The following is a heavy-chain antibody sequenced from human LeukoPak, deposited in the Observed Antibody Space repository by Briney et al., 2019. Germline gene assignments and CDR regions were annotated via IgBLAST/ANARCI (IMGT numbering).Heavy chain of an antibody. D-gene: IGHD3-3*01. CDR3: ATSRIFGVVTYLDYGMGV. V-gene: IGHV1-24*01. CDR2: FDPEDGET. J-gene: IGHJ6*02. CDR1: GYTLTELS. Sequence: ASVKVSCKVSGYTLTELSMHWVRQAPGKGLEWMGGFDPEDGETIYAQKFQGRVTMTEDTSTDTAYMELSSLRSEDTAVYYCATSRIFGVVTYLDYGMGVWGQGTTVTVSS.